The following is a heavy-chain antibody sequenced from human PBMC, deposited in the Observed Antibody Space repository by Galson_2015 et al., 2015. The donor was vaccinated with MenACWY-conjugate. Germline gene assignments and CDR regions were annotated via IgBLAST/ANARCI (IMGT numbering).Heavy chain of an antibody. CDR2: ISSSSSTI. CDR3: ARAGSSGSFDY. V-gene: IGHV3-48*04. J-gene: IGHJ4*02. CDR1: GFTFSSYS. Sequence: SLRLSCAASGFTFSSYSMNWVRQAPGKGLEWVSYISSSSSTIYYADSVKGRFTISRDNAKNSLYLQMNSLRAEDTAVYYCARAGSSGSFDYWGQGTLVTVSS. D-gene: IGHD6-19*01.